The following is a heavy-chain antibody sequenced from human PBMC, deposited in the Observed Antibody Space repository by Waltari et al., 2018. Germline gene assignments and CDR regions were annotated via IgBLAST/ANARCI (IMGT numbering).Heavy chain of an antibody. V-gene: IGHV4-38-2*01. Sequence: QVQLQESGPGLVKPSETLSLTCAVSGYSINSGYYWGWIRQPPGKGLEWIGSIYHSGSTYYNPSLKSRVTISVDTSKNQFSRKLSSVTAADTAVYYCASPRYSSGWQRRELVYWGQGTLVTVSS. J-gene: IGHJ4*02. CDR1: GYSINSGYY. CDR2: IYHSGST. D-gene: IGHD6-19*01. CDR3: ASPRYSSGWQRRELVY.